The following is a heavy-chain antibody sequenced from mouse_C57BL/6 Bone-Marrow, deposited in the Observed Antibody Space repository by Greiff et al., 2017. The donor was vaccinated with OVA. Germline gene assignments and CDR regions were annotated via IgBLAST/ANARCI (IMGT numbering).Heavy chain of an antibody. V-gene: IGHV1-22*01. D-gene: IGHD1-1*01. CDR3: AITTVVGMDY. CDR2: INPNNGGT. J-gene: IGHJ4*01. Sequence: VQLQQSGPELVKPGASVKMSCKASGYTFTDYNMHWVKQSHGKSLEWIGYINPNNGGTSYNQKFKGKATLTVNKSSSPAYMELRSLTSEDSAVYYCAITTVVGMDYWGQGTSVTVSS. CDR1: GYTFTDYN.